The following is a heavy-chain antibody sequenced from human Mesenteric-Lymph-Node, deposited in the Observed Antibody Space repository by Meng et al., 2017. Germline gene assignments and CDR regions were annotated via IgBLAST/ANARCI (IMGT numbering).Heavy chain of an antibody. J-gene: IGHJ6*02. CDR1: GFTFSSYG. D-gene: IGHD6-13*01. V-gene: IGHV3-33*01. Sequence: GESLKISCAASGFTFSSYGMHWVRQAPGKGLEWVAVIWYDGSNKYYADSVKGRFTISRDNSKNTLYLQMNSLRAEDTAVYYCARDSRPGHSSSWYFYYYYYYGMDVWGQGTTVTVS. CDR2: IWYDGSNK. CDR3: ARDSRPGHSSSWYFYYYYYYGMDV.